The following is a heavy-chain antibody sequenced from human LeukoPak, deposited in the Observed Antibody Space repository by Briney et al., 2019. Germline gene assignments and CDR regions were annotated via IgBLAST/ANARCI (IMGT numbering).Heavy chain of an antibody. V-gene: IGHV3-23*01. CDR2: ISGSGGGT. D-gene: IGHD7-27*01. CDR3: AKDGNWARFED. J-gene: IGHJ4*02. CDR1: EFPFSSYG. Sequence: GGSLRLSCAASEFPFSSYGMTWVRQAPGKGLEWVSGISGSGGGTYYADSVRGRFTISRDNSKNMVWLQINSPTAEDTATYYCAKDGNWARFEDWGQGTLVTVSS.